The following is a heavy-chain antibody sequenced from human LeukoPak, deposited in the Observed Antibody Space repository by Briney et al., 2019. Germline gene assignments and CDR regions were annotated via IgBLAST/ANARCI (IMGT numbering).Heavy chain of an antibody. CDR1: GGSISGHY. Sequence: SETLSLTCTVSGGSISGHYWSWIRQPPGKGLEWIGYISYTGSTNYNPSLKSRVTISIGTSKNQFSLNLASVTAADTAVYYCARRPPWKYYFDLWGQETLVTVSS. J-gene: IGHJ4*02. CDR2: ISYTGST. V-gene: IGHV4-59*11. D-gene: IGHD1-1*01. CDR3: ARRPPWKYYFDL.